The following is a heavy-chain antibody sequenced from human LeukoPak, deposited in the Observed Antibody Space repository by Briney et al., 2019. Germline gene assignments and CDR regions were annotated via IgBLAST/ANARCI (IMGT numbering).Heavy chain of an antibody. V-gene: IGHV3-33*01. Sequence: GRSLRLSCAASGYTFNDYGMHWVRQAPGKGLEWVAAFWADGSKQTYEDSVKGRFTISRDISESMLYLQMSSLRVEDTAVYYCARGSELGSGEDPFDYWGQGTLVTVSS. D-gene: IGHD3-10*01. CDR2: FWADGSKQ. J-gene: IGHJ4*02. CDR3: ARGSELGSGEDPFDY. CDR1: GYTFNDYG.